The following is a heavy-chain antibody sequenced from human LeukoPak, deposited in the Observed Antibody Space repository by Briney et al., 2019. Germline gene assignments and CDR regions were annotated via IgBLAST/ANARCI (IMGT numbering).Heavy chain of an antibody. CDR3: ARDLWFGEYNWFDP. D-gene: IGHD3-10*01. CDR2: ISHSGST. Sequence: SETLSLTCTVSGGSISSGGYFWSWVRQHPGKGLEWIGYISHSGSTYYNPSLKSRVTISLDTSKDRSSLRLSSVTAADTAVYYCARDLWFGEYNWFDPWGQGTLVTVSS. J-gene: IGHJ5*02. CDR1: GGSISSGGYF. V-gene: IGHV4-31*03.